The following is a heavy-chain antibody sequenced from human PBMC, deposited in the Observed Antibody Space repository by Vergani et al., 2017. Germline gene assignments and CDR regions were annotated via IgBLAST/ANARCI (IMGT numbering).Heavy chain of an antibody. J-gene: IGHJ1*01. D-gene: IGHD1-1*01. CDR2: ISYDGTQK. Sequence: QVHLVESGGGVVQPGMSLSLSCVVSGFTSSYYGMHWVRQAPGKGLEWVAVISYDGTQKYYADSVKGRFTISRDNSKSTLYLQMNSLRTEDTAVYYCATKSCGTPGCQIGSFREWGQGTLVTVSS. CDR1: GFTSSYYG. V-gene: IGHV3-30*03. CDR3: ATKSCGTPGCQIGSFRE.